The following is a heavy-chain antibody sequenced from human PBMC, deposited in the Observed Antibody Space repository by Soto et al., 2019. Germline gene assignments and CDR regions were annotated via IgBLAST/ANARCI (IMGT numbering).Heavy chain of an antibody. D-gene: IGHD1-1*01. Sequence: GASVNVSCKASGGTFSSYAISWVRQAPGQGLEWMGGIIPIFGTANYAQKFQGRVTITADESTSTAYMELSSLRSEDTAVYYCARLIGTTGTTVSSYYYGMDVWGQGTTVTVSS. CDR1: GGTFSSYA. CDR2: IIPIFGTA. V-gene: IGHV1-69*13. J-gene: IGHJ6*02. CDR3: ARLIGTTGTTVSSYYYGMDV.